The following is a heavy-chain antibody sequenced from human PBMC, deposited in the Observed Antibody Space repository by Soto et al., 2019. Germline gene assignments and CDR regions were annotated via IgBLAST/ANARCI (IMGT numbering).Heavy chain of an antibody. D-gene: IGHD6-13*01. J-gene: IGHJ6*02. CDR1: GYSFTSYW. Sequence: GDSLKISCKGSGYSFTSYWISWVRQMPGKGLEWMGRIDPSDSYTNYSPSFQGHVTISADKSISTAYLQWSSLKASDTAMYYCAREGTSYSRSPPHDENNYCYYGMDVWGQGTTVTVSS. CDR3: AREGTSYSRSPPHDENNYCYYGMDV. CDR2: IDPSDSYT. V-gene: IGHV5-10-1*01.